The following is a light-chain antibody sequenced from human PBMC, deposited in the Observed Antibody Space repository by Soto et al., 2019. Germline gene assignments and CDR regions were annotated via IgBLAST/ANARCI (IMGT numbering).Light chain of an antibody. CDR2: GAS. CDR3: QQYGSSPRT. J-gene: IGKJ1*01. Sequence: EILLTQSPAPLSLSPGERATLSCRASQSVSNNYLAWYQQKPGQAPRLLIYGASNRATGIPDRFSGSGSGTDFTLTISRLEPEDFAVYYCQQYGSSPRTFGLGTKVDIK. V-gene: IGKV3-20*01. CDR1: QSVSNNY.